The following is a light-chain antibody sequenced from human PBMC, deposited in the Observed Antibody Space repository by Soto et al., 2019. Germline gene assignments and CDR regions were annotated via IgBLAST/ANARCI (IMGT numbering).Light chain of an antibody. CDR2: DAS. J-gene: IGKJ1*01. V-gene: IGKV1-5*01. Sequence: DIQMTQCPSTLSASVGDRVTITCRASQTITRWMAWYQQKPGKAPKLVIYDASILQSGVPSRFSGSGSGTEFTLTISSLQPDDFATYYCQQYNSYWTFGQGTKVDIK. CDR3: QQYNSYWT. CDR1: QTITRW.